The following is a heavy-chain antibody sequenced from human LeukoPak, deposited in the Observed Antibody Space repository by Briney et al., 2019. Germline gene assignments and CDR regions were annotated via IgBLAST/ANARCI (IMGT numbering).Heavy chain of an antibody. CDR1: GFTFSSYA. Sequence: PGGSLRLSCAACGFTFSSYAMHWVRQAPGKGMEYVSDISSNGGSTYYANSVKGRFTISRDNSKNTLYLQMGSLRAEDMAVYYCVRIAVAGTGDYWGQGTLVTVSS. D-gene: IGHD6-19*01. CDR2: ISSNGGST. CDR3: VRIAVAGTGDY. J-gene: IGHJ4*02. V-gene: IGHV3-64*01.